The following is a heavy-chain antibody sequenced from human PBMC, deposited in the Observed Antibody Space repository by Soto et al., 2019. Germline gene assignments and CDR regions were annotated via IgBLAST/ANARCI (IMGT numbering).Heavy chain of an antibody. CDR1: GFTFSSYS. J-gene: IGHJ4*02. V-gene: IGHV3-48*01. CDR3: ARAPWWRGYCSSTSCLIDY. CDR2: ISSSSSSTI. D-gene: IGHD2-2*01. Sequence: PGGSLRLSCAASGFTFSSYSMNWVRQAPGKGLEWVSYISSSSSSTIYYADSVKGRFTISRDNAKNSLYLQMNSLRAEDTAVYYCARAPWWRGYCSSTSCLIDYWGQGTLVTVSS.